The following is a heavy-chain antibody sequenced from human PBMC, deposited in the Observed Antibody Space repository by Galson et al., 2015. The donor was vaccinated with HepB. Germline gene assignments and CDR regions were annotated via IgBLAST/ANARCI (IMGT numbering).Heavy chain of an antibody. J-gene: IGHJ4*02. V-gene: IGHV3-30*04. Sequence: SLRLSCAASGFTLTSHALHWVRQAPGKGLEWVAVISYDVSYKYYADSVKGRFTISRDNSKNTLYLQMNSLGAEDTAVYYCARDNRDLWSGYYPDYWGQGTLVTVSS. CDR3: ARDNRDLWSGYYPDY. D-gene: IGHD3-3*01. CDR2: ISYDVSYK. CDR1: GFTLTSHA.